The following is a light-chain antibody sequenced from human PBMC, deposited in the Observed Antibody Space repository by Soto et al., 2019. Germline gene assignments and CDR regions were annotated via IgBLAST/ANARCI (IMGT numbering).Light chain of an antibody. V-gene: IGLV2-14*01. Sequence: QSVLTQPASVSGSPGQSIAISCTGTSSDVGGYDYVSWYQQHPDKAPKLIIYEVTKRPSGVSNRFSVSKSGNTASLTISGLQPEDEADYYCSSHTSGSTRVFGGGTKVTV. CDR3: SSHTSGSTRV. CDR1: SSDVGGYDY. CDR2: EVT. J-gene: IGLJ1*01.